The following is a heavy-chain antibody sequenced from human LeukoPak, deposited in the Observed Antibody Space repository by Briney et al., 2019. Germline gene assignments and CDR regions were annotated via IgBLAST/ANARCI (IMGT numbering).Heavy chain of an antibody. CDR3: ANSKVADFHY. CDR2: ITGSGGST. J-gene: IGHJ4*02. Sequence: PGGSLRLSCTASGFTFNLYAMTWVRQAPGKGLEWVSAITGSGGSTYYADSVKGRFTISRDNSKNTVYLQMNSLRVDDTAVYYCANSKVADFHYWGQGTRVTVSS. V-gene: IGHV3-23*01. D-gene: IGHD6-19*01. CDR1: GFTFNLYA.